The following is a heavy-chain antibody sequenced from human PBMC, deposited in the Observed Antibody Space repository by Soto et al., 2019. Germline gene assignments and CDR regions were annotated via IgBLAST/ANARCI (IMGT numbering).Heavy chain of an antibody. CDR3: ARPRSSSRNYYGMDV. J-gene: IGHJ6*02. CDR2: IYPGDSDT. Sequence: PGESLKISCRGLGYSFTSYWIGWVRQMPGKGLEWMGIIYPGDSDTRYSPSFQGQVTISADKSISTAYLQWNSLKASDTAMYYYARPRSSSRNYYGMDVWGQGTTVTVSS. V-gene: IGHV5-51*01. CDR1: GYSFTSYW. D-gene: IGHD6-13*01.